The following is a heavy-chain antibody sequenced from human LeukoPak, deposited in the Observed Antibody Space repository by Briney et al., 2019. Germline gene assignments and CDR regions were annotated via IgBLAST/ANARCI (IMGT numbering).Heavy chain of an antibody. CDR1: GYTFTGYY. Sequence: ASVKVSCKASGYTFTGYYMHWVRQAPGQGLEWMGRINPNSGGTNYAQKFQGRVTMTRDTSISTAYMELSRLRSDDTAVYYCARYYYDSSGSDDAFDIWGQGTMVTVSS. V-gene: IGHV1-2*06. J-gene: IGHJ3*02. CDR3: ARYYYDSSGSDDAFDI. CDR2: INPNSGGT. D-gene: IGHD3-22*01.